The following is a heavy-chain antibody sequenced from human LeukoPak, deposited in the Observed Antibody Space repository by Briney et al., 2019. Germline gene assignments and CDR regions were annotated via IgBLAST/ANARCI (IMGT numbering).Heavy chain of an antibody. V-gene: IGHV1-18*01. CDR3: AKSRSGSLRAPFDN. CDR1: GYIFTNYG. J-gene: IGHJ4*02. Sequence: ASVKVSCKASGYIFTNYGIIWVRQAPGQGLEWMGWINTYNGKTNYAQKVQGRVTMATDTSTSTAYMELRSLRSDDTAVYYCAKSRSGSLRAPFDNWGQGTLVTVSS. D-gene: IGHD3-22*01. CDR2: INTYNGKT.